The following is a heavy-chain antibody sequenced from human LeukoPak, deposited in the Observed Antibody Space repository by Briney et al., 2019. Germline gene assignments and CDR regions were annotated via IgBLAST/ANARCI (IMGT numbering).Heavy chain of an antibody. J-gene: IGHJ5*02. V-gene: IGHV4-39*07. Sequence: SETLSLTCTVSGGSISSSSYYWGWIRQPPGKGLEWIGSIYYSGSTYYNPSLKSRVTISVDTSKNQFSLKLSSVTAADTAVYYCARYYDILTGDSPGWFDPWGQGTLVTVSS. D-gene: IGHD3-9*01. CDR1: GGSISSSSYY. CDR2: IYYSGST. CDR3: ARYYDILTGDSPGWFDP.